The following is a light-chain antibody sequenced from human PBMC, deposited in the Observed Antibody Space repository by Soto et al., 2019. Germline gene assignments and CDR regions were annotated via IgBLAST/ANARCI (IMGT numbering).Light chain of an antibody. J-gene: IGLJ2*01. CDR3: QSYDSSLSGYVV. CDR1: SSNIGAGYD. CDR2: GNS. Sequence: QPVLTQPPSVSGAPGQRVTISCTGSSSNIGAGYDVHWYQQLPGTAPKLLIYGNSNRPSGVPDRFSGSKSGTSASLAITGLQAEDEADYYCQSYDSSLSGYVVFGGVTKLPS. V-gene: IGLV1-40*01.